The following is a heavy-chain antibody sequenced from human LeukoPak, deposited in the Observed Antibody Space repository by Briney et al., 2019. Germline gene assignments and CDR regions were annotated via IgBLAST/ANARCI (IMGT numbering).Heavy chain of an antibody. CDR1: GGSISSYY. D-gene: IGHD1-26*01. J-gene: IGHJ4*02. CDR3: AKDRVVGATIVF. Sequence: SETLSLTCTVSGGSISSYYWSWIRQPPGKGLEWIGYIYYSGSTNYNPSLKSRVTISVDTSKNQFSLKLSSVTAADTAVYYCAKDRVVGATIVFGGQGTLVTVSS. V-gene: IGHV4-59*01. CDR2: IYYSGST.